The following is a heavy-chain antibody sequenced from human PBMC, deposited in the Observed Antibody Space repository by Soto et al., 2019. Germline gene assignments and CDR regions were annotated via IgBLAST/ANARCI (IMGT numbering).Heavy chain of an antibody. V-gene: IGHV4-30-2*01. CDR2: IYHSGST. CDR3: ARGGVHGYFDY. J-gene: IGHJ4*02. Sequence: LSLTCAVSGGSISSGGYSWSWIRQPPGKGLEWIGYIYHSGSTYYNPSLKSRVTISVDRSKNQFSLKLSSVTAADTAVYYCARGGVHGYFDYWGQGTLVTVSS. CDR1: GGSISSGGYS. D-gene: IGHD3-10*01.